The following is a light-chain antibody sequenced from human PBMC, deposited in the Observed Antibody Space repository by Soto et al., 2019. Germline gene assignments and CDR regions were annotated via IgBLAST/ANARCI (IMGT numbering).Light chain of an antibody. Sequence: QSVLTQPASVSGSRGKSITFSCTGSATNVGTYNLVSWYQQHPGRAPKLIIYDTSKRLSGISDRFSGSQSGYTASLTISGLQADDEADYFCCSYAGSSNVVFGPGTKVTVL. V-gene: IGLV2-23*02. CDR2: DTS. CDR1: ATNVGTYNL. CDR3: CSYAGSSNVV. J-gene: IGLJ1*01.